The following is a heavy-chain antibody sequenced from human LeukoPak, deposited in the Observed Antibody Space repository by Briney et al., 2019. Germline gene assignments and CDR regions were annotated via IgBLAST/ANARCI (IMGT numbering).Heavy chain of an antibody. CDR3: ARGGHDILTGYYFPLDY. D-gene: IGHD3-9*01. V-gene: IGHV1-69*05. CDR2: IIPIFGTA. CDR1: GGTFRSYA. Sequence: SVKVSCKASGGTFRSYAISWVRQAPGQGLEWMGGIIPIFGTANYAQKFQGRVTITTDESTSTAYMELSSLRSEDTAVYYCARGGHDILTGYYFPLDYWGQGTLVTVSS. J-gene: IGHJ4*02.